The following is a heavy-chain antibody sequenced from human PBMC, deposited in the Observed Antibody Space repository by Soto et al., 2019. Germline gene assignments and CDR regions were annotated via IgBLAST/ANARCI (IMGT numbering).Heavy chain of an antibody. D-gene: IGHD1-26*01. CDR3: VRERGATHPTNLLGP. CDR1: GFTFTNYA. J-gene: IGHJ5*02. CDR2: ISPSGRKT. Sequence: EEQLLESGGGLVQPGGSLRLSCAASGFTFTNYAMSWVRQAPGEGLEWVSAISPSGRKTYYADSVRARFTIFRDNSKNTVYFQRTSLTVDYPAVYFCVRERGATHPTNLLGPCGQGHLVTVSS. V-gene: IGHV3-23*01.